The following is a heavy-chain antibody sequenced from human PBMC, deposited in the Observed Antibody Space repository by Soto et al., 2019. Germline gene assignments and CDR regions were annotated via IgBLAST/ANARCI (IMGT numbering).Heavy chain of an antibody. CDR2: IDPSDSYT. CDR1: GYSFTSYW. CDR3: ASNVMVRGVTNYYYYGMDV. V-gene: IGHV5-10-1*01. D-gene: IGHD3-10*01. J-gene: IGHJ6*02. Sequence: GESLKISCXGSGYSFTSYWISWVRQMPGKGLEWMGRIDPSDSYTNYSPSFQGHVTISADKSISTAYLQWSSLKASDTAMYYCASNVMVRGVTNYYYYGMDVWGQGTTVTVSS.